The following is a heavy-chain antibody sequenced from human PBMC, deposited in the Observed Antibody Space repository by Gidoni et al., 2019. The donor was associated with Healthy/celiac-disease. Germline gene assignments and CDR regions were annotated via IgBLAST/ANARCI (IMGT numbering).Heavy chain of an antibody. CDR2: IIPIFGTA. D-gene: IGHD2-2*01. CDR1: GGTFSSYA. V-gene: IGHV1-69*06. J-gene: IGHJ6*02. Sequence: QVQLVQSGAEVKKPGSSVKVSCKASGGTFSSYAISWVRQAPGQGLEWMGGIIPIFGTANYAQKFQGRVTITADNSTSTAYMELSSLRSEDTAVYYCARGKDIVVVPAAMWARYYGMDVWGQGTTVTVSS. CDR3: ARGKDIVVVPAAMWARYYGMDV.